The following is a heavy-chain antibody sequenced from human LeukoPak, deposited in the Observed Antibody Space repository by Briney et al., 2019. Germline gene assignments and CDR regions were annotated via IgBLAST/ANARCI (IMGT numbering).Heavy chain of an antibody. CDR1: GFTFGDYA. V-gene: IGHV3-49*04. J-gene: IGHJ4*02. D-gene: IGHD2-15*01. CDR3: TSLHCSGGSCAPNN. CDR2: IRTKGYGGTT. Sequence: PGGSLRLSCTASGFTFGDYAMSWVRQAPGKGLEWVRVIRTKGYGGTTEYAASVQGRFTISRDDSKSIAYLQMNSLKTEDTAVYYCTSLHCSGGSCAPNNWGQGTLVTVSS.